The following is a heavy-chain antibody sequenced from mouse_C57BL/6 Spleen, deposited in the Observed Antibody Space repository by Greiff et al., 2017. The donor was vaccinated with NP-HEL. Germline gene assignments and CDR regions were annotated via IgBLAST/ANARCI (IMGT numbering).Heavy chain of an antibody. D-gene: IGHD1-1*01. J-gene: IGHJ2*01. CDR1: GYTFTSYG. V-gene: IGHV1-81*01. CDR2: IYPRSGNT. CDR3: ARWGTAVPLDD. Sequence: VQLQQSGAELARPGASVKLSCKASGYTFTSYGISWVKQRTGQGLEWIGEIYPRSGNTYYNEKVKGKATLPADKSTSTAYRELRSLTSEDSAVYFCARWGTAVPLDDWGQGATLTVSS.